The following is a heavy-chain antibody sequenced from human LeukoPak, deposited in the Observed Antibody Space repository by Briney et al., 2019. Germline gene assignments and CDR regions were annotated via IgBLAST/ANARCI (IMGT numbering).Heavy chain of an antibody. J-gene: IGHJ5*02. V-gene: IGHV3-21*01. CDR2: ISTSSSYI. CDR3: ARGADGVSSNSRGWFDP. CDR1: GFTFIRYN. D-gene: IGHD2-15*01. Sequence: GGSLRLSCAASGFTFIRYNMNWVRQAPGKGLEWVSSISTSSSYIYYADSVRGRFTISRDNAKNSLYLQMNSLRAEDTAVYSCARGADGVSSNSRGWFDPWGQGTLVTVSS.